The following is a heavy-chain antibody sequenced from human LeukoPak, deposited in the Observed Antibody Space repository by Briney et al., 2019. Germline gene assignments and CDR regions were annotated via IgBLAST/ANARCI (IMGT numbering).Heavy chain of an antibody. Sequence: SETLSLTCAVYGGSFSGYYWSWIRQPPGKGLEWIGEINHSGSTNYNPSLKSRVTISVDTSKNQFSLKLSSVTAADTAVYYCARHYWPTTSAILVGDYFDYWGQGTLVTVSS. CDR1: GGSFSGYY. J-gene: IGHJ4*02. D-gene: IGHD2-2*02. CDR3: ARHYWPTTSAILVGDYFDY. V-gene: IGHV4-34*01. CDR2: INHSGST.